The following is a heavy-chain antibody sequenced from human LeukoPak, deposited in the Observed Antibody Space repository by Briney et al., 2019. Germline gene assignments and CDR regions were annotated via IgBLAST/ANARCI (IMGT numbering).Heavy chain of an antibody. CDR3: AKACIAAAGYYYYYMDV. Sequence: PGRSLRPSCAASEFTFSSYAMHWVRQAPGKGLEWVAVISYDGSNKYYADSVKGRFTISRDNSKNTLYLQMNSLRAEDTAVYYCAKACIAAAGYYYYYMDVWGKGTTVTVSS. V-gene: IGHV3-30-3*01. CDR1: EFTFSSYA. J-gene: IGHJ6*03. CDR2: ISYDGSNK. D-gene: IGHD6-13*01.